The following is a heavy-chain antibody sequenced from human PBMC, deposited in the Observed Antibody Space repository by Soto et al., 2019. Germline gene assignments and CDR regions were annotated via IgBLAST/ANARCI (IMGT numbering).Heavy chain of an antibody. CDR2: TTPNSGET. J-gene: IGHJ5*02. Sequence: PGGSLRLSCAASGFAFNDFSMSWVRQAPGKGLEWVSSTTPNSGETHYPHSLAGRFIISRDNSKSTVSLQMNNLRVEDTAVYYCVRDRGGSYWLDPWGQGTLVTVSS. CDR3: VRDRGGSYWLDP. CDR1: GFAFNDFS. V-gene: IGHV3-23*01. D-gene: IGHD1-26*01.